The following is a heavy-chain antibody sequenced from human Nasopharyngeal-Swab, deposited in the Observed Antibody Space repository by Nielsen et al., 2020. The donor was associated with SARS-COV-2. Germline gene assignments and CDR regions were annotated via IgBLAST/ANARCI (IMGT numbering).Heavy chain of an antibody. CDR1: GFTFSNYD. J-gene: IGHJ4*02. V-gene: IGHV3-33*01. D-gene: IGHD4-23*01. CDR2: IWYDGSNK. CDR3: AAAPSGDYGGY. Sequence: GGSLRLSCAASGFTFSNYDMHWVRQAPGKGLEWVAVIWYDGSNKYYADSVKGRFTISRDNSKNTVYLQMNSLRAEDTAVYYCAAAPSGDYGGYWGQGTLVTVSS.